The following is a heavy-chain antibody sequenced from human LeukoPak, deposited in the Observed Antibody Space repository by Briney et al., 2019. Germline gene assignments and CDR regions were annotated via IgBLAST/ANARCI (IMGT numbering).Heavy chain of an antibody. D-gene: IGHD1-14*01. Sequence: PGGSLRLSCAASGFTFSTYTMAWVRQAPGGGLEWVSGISDNGGRTYYADSVKGRFAIPRDDSKSTLYLQMNSLRGEDTAVYYCAKDFGRNLGGPGYWGRGTLVIVSS. CDR2: ISDNGGRT. CDR3: AKDFGRNLGGPGY. J-gene: IGHJ4*02. V-gene: IGHV3-23*01. CDR1: GFTFSTYT.